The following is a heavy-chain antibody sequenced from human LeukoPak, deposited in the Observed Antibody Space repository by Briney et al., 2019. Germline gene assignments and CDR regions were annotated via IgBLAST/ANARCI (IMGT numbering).Heavy chain of an antibody. D-gene: IGHD3-22*01. CDR3: ARDSYYYDSIRGEFDY. V-gene: IGHV3-33*01. CDR1: GFTFSSYG. CDR2: IWYDGSNK. Sequence: PGGSLRLSCAASGFTFSSYGMHWVRQAPGKGLEWVAVIWYDGSNKYYADSVKGRFTISRDNSKNTLYLQMNSMRAEDTAVYYCARDSYYYDSIRGEFDYWGQGTLVTVSS. J-gene: IGHJ4*02.